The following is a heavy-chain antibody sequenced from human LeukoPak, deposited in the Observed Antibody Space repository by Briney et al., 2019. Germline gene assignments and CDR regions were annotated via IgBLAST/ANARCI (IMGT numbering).Heavy chain of an antibody. D-gene: IGHD2-2*01. J-gene: IGHJ4*02. CDR3: ARDLLPYCSSTSCYAFDY. CDR1: GYTFTSYA. CDR2: ISAYNGNT. Sequence: GASVKVSCKASGYTFTSYAMNWVRQAPGQGLEWMGWISAYNGNTNYAQKLQGRVTMTTDTSTSTAYMELRSLRSDDTAVYYCARDLLPYCSSTSCYAFDYWGQGTLVTVSS. V-gene: IGHV1-18*01.